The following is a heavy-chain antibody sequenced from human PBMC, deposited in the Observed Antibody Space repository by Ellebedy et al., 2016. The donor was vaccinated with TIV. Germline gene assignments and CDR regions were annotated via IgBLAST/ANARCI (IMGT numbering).Heavy chain of an antibody. V-gene: IGHV3-33*01. CDR2: IWYDGSNA. J-gene: IGHJ4*01. CDR1: GFTFSGFG. D-gene: IGHD5-18*01. Sequence: GESLKISCAASGFTFSGFGIHWVRQAPGKGLEWVAIIWYDGSNAYYADSVKGRFTISRDNSKNTLYLQMNRLRGEDTAVYYCARDFDTAPMKTIFDYWGHGTLVTVSS. CDR3: ARDFDTAPMKTIFDY.